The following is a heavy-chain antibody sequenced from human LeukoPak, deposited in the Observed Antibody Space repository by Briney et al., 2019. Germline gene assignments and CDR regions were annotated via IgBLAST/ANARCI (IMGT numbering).Heavy chain of an antibody. CDR2: IWPGDSDT. J-gene: IGHJ6*02. V-gene: IGHV5-51*01. CDR3: ARQNSYTTASNHGMDV. D-gene: IGHD5-18*01. Sequence: GESLNISCKGSGYSFTSYWIVWVRQMPGKGLELMGIIWPGDSDTRYSPSFQGQVTISADKSISTAYLQWSSLKASDTAMYYCARQNSYTTASNHGMDVWGQGTTVAVSS. CDR1: GYSFTSYW.